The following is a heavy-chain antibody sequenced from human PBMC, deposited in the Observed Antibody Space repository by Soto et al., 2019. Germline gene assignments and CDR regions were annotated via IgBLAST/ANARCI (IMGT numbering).Heavy chain of an antibody. J-gene: IGHJ6*02. CDR1: GGSISSGGYY. Sequence: KPSETLSLTCTVSGGSISSGGYYWSWIRQHPGKGLEWIGYIYYSGSTYYNPSLKSRVTISVDTSKNQFSLKLSSVTAADTAVYYCARDSRQRASSSFYYYYGMDVWGQGTTVTVSS. D-gene: IGHD6-6*01. CDR3: ARDSRQRASSSFYYYYGMDV. V-gene: IGHV4-31*03. CDR2: IYYSGST.